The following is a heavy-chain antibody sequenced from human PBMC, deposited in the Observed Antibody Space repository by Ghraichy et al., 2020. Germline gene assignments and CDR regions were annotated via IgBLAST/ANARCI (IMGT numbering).Heavy chain of an antibody. Sequence: GGSLRLSCAASGFPLSSYAMSWVRQAPGQGLEWVSTISATGASTQSADSVKGRFIISRDNSQNTLYLQMNRLRAEDTAIYYCLEVGHFAYWGQGTVVTVSP. CDR2: ISATGAST. CDR3: LEVGHFAY. V-gene: IGHV3-23*01. J-gene: IGHJ4*02. CDR1: GFPLSSYA.